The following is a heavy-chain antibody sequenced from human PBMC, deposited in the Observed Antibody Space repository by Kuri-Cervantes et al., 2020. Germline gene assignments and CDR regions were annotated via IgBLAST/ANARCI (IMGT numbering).Heavy chain of an antibody. V-gene: IGHV3-15*01. CDR1: GFTFSSYA. CDR3: TTERPPGYSSGWYGFYFDY. D-gene: IGHD6-19*01. Sequence: GGSLRLSCAASGFTFSSYAMSWVRQAPGKGLEWDGRIKSKTDGGTTDYAAPVKGRFTISRDDSKNTRYLQMNSLKTEDTAVYYCTTERPPGYSSGWYGFYFDYWGQGTLVTVSS. J-gene: IGHJ4*02. CDR2: IKSKTDGGTT.